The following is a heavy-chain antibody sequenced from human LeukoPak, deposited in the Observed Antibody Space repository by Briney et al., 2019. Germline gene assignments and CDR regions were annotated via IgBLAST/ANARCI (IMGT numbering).Heavy chain of an antibody. Sequence: GGSLRLSCAASGFTFSSYGMSWVRQAPGKGLEWVSGISGSGGSTYYADSVKGRFTISRGNSKNTLYLQMNSLRAEDTAVYYCAKDPELSHFDYWGQGTLVTVSS. J-gene: IGHJ4*02. CDR2: ISGSGGST. D-gene: IGHD3-16*02. V-gene: IGHV3-23*01. CDR3: AKDPELSHFDY. CDR1: GFTFSSYG.